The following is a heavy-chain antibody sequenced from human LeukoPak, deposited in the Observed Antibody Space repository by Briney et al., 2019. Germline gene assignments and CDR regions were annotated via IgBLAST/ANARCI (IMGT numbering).Heavy chain of an antibody. CDR3: ARDGIVGATIPIDY. D-gene: IGHD1-26*01. CDR2: IKSKTDGGTT. CDR1: GFTFSNAW. J-gene: IGHJ4*02. Sequence: PGGTLRLSCAASGFTFSNAWMSWVRQAPGKGLEWVGRIKSKTDGGTTDYAAPVKGRFTISRDNAKNSLYLQMNSLRAEDTAVYYCARDGIVGATIPIDYWGQGTLVTVSS. V-gene: IGHV3-15*01.